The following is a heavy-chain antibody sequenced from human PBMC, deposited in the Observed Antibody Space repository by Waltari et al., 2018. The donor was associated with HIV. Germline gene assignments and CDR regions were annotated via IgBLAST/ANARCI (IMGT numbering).Heavy chain of an antibody. CDR3: AREYDFWSGGNHYYGMDV. CDR2: INVGNYNT. Sequence: QVQLVQSGAVVKKPGASVRISCETSGYTFISYALHWVPQASGQRPEWMGWINVGNYNTKYSQKFQDRVTITGDTSASTGYLDLSSLTSEDTAVYFCAREYDFWSGGNHYYGMDVWGQGTTVTVSS. CDR1: GYTFISYA. D-gene: IGHD3-3*01. V-gene: IGHV1-3*01. J-gene: IGHJ6*02.